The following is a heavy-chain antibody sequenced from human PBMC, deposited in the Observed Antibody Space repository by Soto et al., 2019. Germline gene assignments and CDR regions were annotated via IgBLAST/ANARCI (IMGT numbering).Heavy chain of an antibody. CDR3: ARALEEYYYDSSGYYSAY. V-gene: IGHV1-69*02. CDR1: GGTFSSYT. CDR2: IIPILGIA. D-gene: IGHD3-22*01. Sequence: ASVKVSCKASGGTFSSYTISWVRQAPGQGREWMGRIIPILGIANYAQKFQGRVTITADKSTSTAYMELSSLRSEDTAVYYCARALEEYYYDSSGYYSAYWGQGTLVTVST. J-gene: IGHJ4*02.